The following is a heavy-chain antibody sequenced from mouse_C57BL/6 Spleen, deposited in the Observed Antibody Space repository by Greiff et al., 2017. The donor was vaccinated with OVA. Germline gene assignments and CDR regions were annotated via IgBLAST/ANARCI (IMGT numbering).Heavy chain of an antibody. J-gene: IGHJ1*03. CDR2: ISSGGSYT. CDR3: ARPNWDVWYFDV. V-gene: IGHV5-6*02. Sequence: EVKLVESGGDLVKPGGSLKLSCAASGFTFSSYGMSWVRQTPDKRLEWVATISSGGSYTYYPDSVKGRFTISRDNAKNTLYLQMSSLKSEDTAMYYCARPNWDVWYFDVWGTGTTVTVSS. D-gene: IGHD4-1*01. CDR1: GFTFSSYG.